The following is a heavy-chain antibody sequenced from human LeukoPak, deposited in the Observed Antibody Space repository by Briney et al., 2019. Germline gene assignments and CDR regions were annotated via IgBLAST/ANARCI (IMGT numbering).Heavy chain of an antibody. CDR3: ATDLTYDYVWGSYRLSFDY. CDR2: ISAYNGNT. CDR1: GFTFTSFG. D-gene: IGHD3-16*02. J-gene: IGHJ4*02. Sequence: ASVKVSCKASGFTFTSFGINWVRQAPGQGLEWMGWISAYNGNTNYAQKLHGRVTMTTDTSTSTAYMELRSLRSDDTAVYYCATDLTYDYVWGSYRLSFDYWAREPWSPSPQ. V-gene: IGHV1-18*01.